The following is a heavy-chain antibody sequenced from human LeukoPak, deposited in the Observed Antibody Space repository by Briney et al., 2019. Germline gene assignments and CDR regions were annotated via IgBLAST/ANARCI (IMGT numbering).Heavy chain of an antibody. CDR1: GFTFSSYG. CDR2: ISDDGSTK. CDR3: AKSYSEWLVPFDY. Sequence: GGSLRLSCASAGFTFSSYGMHWVREAPGKEQEWVAVISDDGSTKFYADSVKGRFTISRDNSKNTLYLQMNSLRAEDTAVYYCAKSYSEWLVPFDYWGQGTLVTVSS. V-gene: IGHV3-30*18. D-gene: IGHD6-19*01. J-gene: IGHJ4*02.